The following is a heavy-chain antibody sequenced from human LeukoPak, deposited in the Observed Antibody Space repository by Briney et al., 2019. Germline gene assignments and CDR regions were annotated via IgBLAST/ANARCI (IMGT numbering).Heavy chain of an antibody. Sequence: PGGSLRLSCAASGFTVSNNYMSWVRQAPGKGLEWVSILYSGGITYYADSVKGRFTISRDNSKNTLYLQMNSLRAEDTAVYYCARFRSYFDYWGQGTLVTVSS. V-gene: IGHV3-53*01. J-gene: IGHJ4*02. CDR3: ARFRSYFDY. CDR2: LYSGGIT. CDR1: GFTVSNNY.